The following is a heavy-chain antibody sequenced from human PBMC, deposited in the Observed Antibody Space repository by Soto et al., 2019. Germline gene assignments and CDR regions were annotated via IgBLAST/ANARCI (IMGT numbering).Heavy chain of an antibody. J-gene: IGHJ4*02. CDR3: ARDPKRRDGYNFDH. V-gene: IGHV3-11*01. CDR2: VSIGDETT. D-gene: IGHD5-12*01. CDR1: GFIFTDYS. Sequence: QVQLVESGGGLVEPGGSLRLSCAASGFIFTDYSMTWIRQAPGKGLEWVSYVSIGDETTHYGDSVKGRFTVSRDNAKKVMFLEMTILRVEDTAVYYCARDPKRRDGYNFDHWGRGALVTVSS.